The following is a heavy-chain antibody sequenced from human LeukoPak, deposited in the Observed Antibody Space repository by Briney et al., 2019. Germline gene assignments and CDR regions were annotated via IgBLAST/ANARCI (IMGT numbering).Heavy chain of an antibody. CDR2: IYYSGST. J-gene: IGHJ4*02. Sequence: PSETLSLTCTVSGGSISNYYWSWIRQPPGKGLEWIGYIYYSGSTNYNPSLKGRVTISVDTSKNQFSLKLSSVTAADTAVYYCARESVGTYDYWGQGTLVTVSS. CDR3: ARESVGTYDY. D-gene: IGHD7-27*01. CDR1: GGSISNYY. V-gene: IGHV4-59*01.